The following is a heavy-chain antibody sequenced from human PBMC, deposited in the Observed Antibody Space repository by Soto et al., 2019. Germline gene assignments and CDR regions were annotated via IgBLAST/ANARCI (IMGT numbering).Heavy chain of an antibody. V-gene: IGHV3-23*01. J-gene: IGHJ4*02. Sequence: GSLRLSCAASGLTFSSSAMSWVRQAPGKGLEWVSGISVSGGGTYYADSVKGRFTISRGNSKNTLYLQMNSLRAEDTAVYYCAKEVPGGSCCDYWGQGTLVTVSS. CDR1: GLTFSSSA. CDR2: ISVSGGGT. CDR3: AKEVPGGSCCDY. D-gene: IGHD2-15*01.